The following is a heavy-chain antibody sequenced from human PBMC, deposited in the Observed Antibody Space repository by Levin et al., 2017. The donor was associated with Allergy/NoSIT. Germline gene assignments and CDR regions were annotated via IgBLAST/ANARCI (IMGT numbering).Heavy chain of an antibody. D-gene: IGHD3-9*01. CDR1: GGSISSSISY. CDR3: ARQCYDILTGYYNFDY. Sequence: GSLRLSCTVSGGSISSSISYWGWIRQAPGKGVEWIGSIYNSGSTYYNPSLKSRVTTSVDTSKNQFSLKLSSVTAADTAVYYCARQCYDILTGYYNFDYWGQGTLVTVSS. CDR2: IYNSGST. V-gene: IGHV4-39*01. J-gene: IGHJ4*02.